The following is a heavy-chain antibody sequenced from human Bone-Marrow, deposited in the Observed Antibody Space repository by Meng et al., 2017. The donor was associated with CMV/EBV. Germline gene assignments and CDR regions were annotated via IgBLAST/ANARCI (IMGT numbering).Heavy chain of an antibody. D-gene: IGHD1-26*01. J-gene: IGHJ3*01. CDR3: AKDLTGDNAFDV. V-gene: IGHV3-21*01. CDR1: GFTFSSYI. CDR2: ISSSSSYI. Sequence: ETLSLTCAASGFTFSSYIMNWVRQAPGKGLEWVSSISSSSSYIYYADSVKGRFTISRDNSKNTLYVQMNSLRAEDTAVYYCAKDLTGDNAFDVWGQGTMVTVSS.